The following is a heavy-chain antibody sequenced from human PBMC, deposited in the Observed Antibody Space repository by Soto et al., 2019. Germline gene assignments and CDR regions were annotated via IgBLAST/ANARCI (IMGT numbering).Heavy chain of an antibody. CDR2: IKQDGSEK. J-gene: IGHJ6*02. D-gene: IGHD4-17*01. CDR1: GFTFSSYW. V-gene: IGHV3-7*01. CDR3: ARVGPLDTDYCDYDLIYYYYGKDV. Sequence: PGGSLRLSCAASGFTFSSYWMSWVRQAPGKGLEWVANIKQDGSEKYYVDSVKGRFTISRDNAKNSLYLQMNSLRAEDTAVYYCARVGPLDTDYCDYDLIYYYYGKDVWGQGTTVTVSS.